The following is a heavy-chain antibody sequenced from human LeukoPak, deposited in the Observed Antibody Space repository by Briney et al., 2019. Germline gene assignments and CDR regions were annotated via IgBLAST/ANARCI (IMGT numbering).Heavy chain of an antibody. J-gene: IGHJ3*02. Sequence: SETLSLTCTVSGGSVSSGSYYWSWIRQPSGKGLEWIGYIYYSGSTNYNPSLKSRVTISVDTSKNQFSLKLSSVTAADTAVYYCAIRDHYYDSDAFDIWGQGTMVTVSS. V-gene: IGHV4-61*01. CDR3: AIRDHYYDSDAFDI. CDR1: GGSVSSGSYY. D-gene: IGHD3-22*01. CDR2: IYYSGST.